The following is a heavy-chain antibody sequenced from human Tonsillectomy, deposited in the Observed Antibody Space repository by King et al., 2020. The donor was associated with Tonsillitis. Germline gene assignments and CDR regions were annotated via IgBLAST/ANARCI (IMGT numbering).Heavy chain of an antibody. Sequence: VQLVESGGGLVKPGGSLRLSCAASGFTFSDYYMSWIRQAPGEGLEWGSYIISSSSFTNYADSVKGRLTISRDNAKNSLYLQMNSLRAEDTAVYYCARGVYDILTGQFDYWGQGTLVTVSS. D-gene: IGHD3-9*01. J-gene: IGHJ4*02. CDR3: ARGVYDILTGQFDY. CDR2: IISSSSFT. CDR1: GFTFSDYY. V-gene: IGHV3-11*05.